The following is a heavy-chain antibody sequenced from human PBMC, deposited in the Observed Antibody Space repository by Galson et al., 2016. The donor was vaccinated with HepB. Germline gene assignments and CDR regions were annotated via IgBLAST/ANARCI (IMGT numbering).Heavy chain of an antibody. Sequence: ETLSLTCAVYGGSFSGYYWSWLRQPPGKGLEWIGEINHSGSTNYNPSLKSRVTISVDTSKNQFSLKLSSVTAADTAVYYCARGDNPDYGDYASAYYYMDVWGKGTTVTVSS. D-gene: IGHD4-17*01. J-gene: IGHJ6*03. CDR1: GGSFSGYY. V-gene: IGHV4-34*01. CDR2: INHSGST. CDR3: ARGDNPDYGDYASAYYYMDV.